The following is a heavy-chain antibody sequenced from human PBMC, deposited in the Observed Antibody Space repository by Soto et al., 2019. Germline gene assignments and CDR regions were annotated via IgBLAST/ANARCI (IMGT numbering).Heavy chain of an antibody. V-gene: IGHV3-30*04. D-gene: IGHD2-2*01. CDR3: ARGPPGVVPGAIGSGGMDV. CDR2: MSFDGSKA. J-gene: IGHJ6*02. CDR1: GFTLSSYA. Sequence: QVQLVESGGGAVQPGRSLSLSCAASGFTLSSYAVHWVRQALGKGLEWVAVMSFDGSKASHADSVKGRFTISRDNSKNTVSLQMNSLRVEDSAVYYCARGPPGVVPGAIGSGGMDVWGQGTTVTVSS.